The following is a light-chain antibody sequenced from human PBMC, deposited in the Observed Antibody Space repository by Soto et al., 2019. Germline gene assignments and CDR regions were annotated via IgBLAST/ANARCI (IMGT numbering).Light chain of an antibody. J-gene: IGKJ4*01. CDR2: GTS. CDR3: QQYNKWPLT. V-gene: IGKV3-15*01. CDR1: QSVSSN. Sequence: EIVMTQSPATLSESPGERATLSCRASQSVSSNLAWYQQKRGQAPRLLIYGTSTRATGIPARFSGSGSGTEFTLTISSLQSEDFAGYYGQQYNKWPLTFGGGTKVEIK.